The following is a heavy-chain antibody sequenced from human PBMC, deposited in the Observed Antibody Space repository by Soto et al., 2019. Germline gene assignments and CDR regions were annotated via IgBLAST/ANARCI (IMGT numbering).Heavy chain of an antibody. J-gene: IGHJ1*01. CDR1: EFAFSRYS. D-gene: IGHD3-10*01. V-gene: IGHV3-21*05. Sequence: SLRLSCAAAEFAFSRYSITWSRQAPGKGLEWVSYIGTTFDYIFYADSVRGRFTISRDNAKNSLYLQMNSLRVEDTAVYYCAREWFGEYFWGQGTLVTVSS. CDR2: IGTTFDYI. CDR3: AREWFGEYF.